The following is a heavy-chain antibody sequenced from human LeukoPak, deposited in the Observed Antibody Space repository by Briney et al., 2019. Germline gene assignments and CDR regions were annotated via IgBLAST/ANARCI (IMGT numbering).Heavy chain of an antibody. Sequence: PGGSLRLSCAASGLTXSXYWMSWVRQAPGEGLEXXXKIHQDGXEXXXXDXXXXRFTISRDNAKNSLFLEMNSLRAEDTAVYYCARGPLIAAAGTWWGQGTLVTVSS. J-gene: IGHJ4*02. CDR1: GLTXSXYW. CDR3: ARGPLIAAAGTW. D-gene: IGHD6-13*01. CDR2: IHQDGXEX. V-gene: IGHV3-7*03.